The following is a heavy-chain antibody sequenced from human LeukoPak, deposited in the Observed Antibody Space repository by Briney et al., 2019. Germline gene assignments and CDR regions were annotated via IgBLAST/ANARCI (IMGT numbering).Heavy chain of an antibody. CDR2: ISGSGITI. J-gene: IGHJ4*02. Sequence: WGSLSLSSAASGFTFRSYEMTWVRHAPVKGLDWVSYISGSGITIYYTDSVKGRFTIFRDNAKNSLYLQMNSLRAEDTAVYSCAGWVLDYWGQRTLVAVSS. V-gene: IGHV3-48*03. CDR3: AGWVLDY. CDR1: GFTFRSYE. D-gene: IGHD1-1*01.